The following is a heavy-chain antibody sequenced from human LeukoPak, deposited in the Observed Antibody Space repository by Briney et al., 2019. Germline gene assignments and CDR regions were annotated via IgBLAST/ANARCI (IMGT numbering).Heavy chain of an antibody. V-gene: IGHV1-18*01. J-gene: IGHJ4*02. D-gene: IGHD3-10*01. CDR1: GYTFTSYG. CDR2: ISANDGNT. Sequence: SVKVSCKASGYTFTSYGISWVRQAPGQGLEWMGWISANDGNTDYPQKLQGRVTMTTDTSTSTAYMELRSLRSDDTAVYYCARESHVTREDYWGQGTLVTVSS. CDR3: ARESHVTREDY.